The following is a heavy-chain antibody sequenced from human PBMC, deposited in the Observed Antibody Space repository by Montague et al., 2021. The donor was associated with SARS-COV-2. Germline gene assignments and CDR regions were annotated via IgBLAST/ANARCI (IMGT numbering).Heavy chain of an antibody. CDR3: AKDFLAHDILTGYHY. D-gene: IGHD3-9*01. Sequence: SLRLSCAASGFSVSSTHMSWVRQAPGKGLEWVSAISGSGGSTYYADSVKGRFTISRDNSKNTLYLQMNSLRAEDTAVYYCAKDFLAHDILTGYHYWGQGTLVTVSS. CDR1: GFSVSSTH. CDR2: ISGSGGST. J-gene: IGHJ4*02. V-gene: IGHV3-23*01.